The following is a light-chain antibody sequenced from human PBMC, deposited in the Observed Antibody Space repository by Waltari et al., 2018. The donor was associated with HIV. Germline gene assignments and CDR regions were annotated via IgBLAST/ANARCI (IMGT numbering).Light chain of an antibody. CDR2: WAS. V-gene: IGKV4-1*01. CDR3: QQYYSTPWT. Sequence: DIVMTQSPDSLAVSLGERATINCKSSQSVLYSSDKKNYLAWYQQKSGQPPKVLIYWASTRESGVPDRFSGSGSGTDFTLTIISLQAEDVAVYYCQQYYSTPWTFGQGTKVEIK. J-gene: IGKJ1*01. CDR1: QSVLYSSDKKNY.